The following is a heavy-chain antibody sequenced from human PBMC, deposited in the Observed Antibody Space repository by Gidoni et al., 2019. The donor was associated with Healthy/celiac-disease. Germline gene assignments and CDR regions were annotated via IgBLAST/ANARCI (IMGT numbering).Heavy chain of an antibody. CDR3: ATDLPIVVVPAAPDYYGMDV. V-gene: IGHV1-69-2*01. J-gene: IGHJ6*02. D-gene: IGHD2-2*01. Sequence: EVQLVQSGAEVEKPGATVKISCKVPGYTFTDYYMHWVQQAPGKGLAWMGLVGHEDGETIYAEKFQGRVTITADTSTDTAYMELSSLRSEDTAVYCCATDLPIVVVPAAPDYYGMDVWGQGTTVTVSS. CDR2: VGHEDGET. CDR1: GYTFTDYY.